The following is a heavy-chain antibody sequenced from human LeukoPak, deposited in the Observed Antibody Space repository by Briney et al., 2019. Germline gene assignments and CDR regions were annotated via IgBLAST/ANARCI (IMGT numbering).Heavy chain of an antibody. V-gene: IGHV3-23*01. CDR2: ISGSGGST. D-gene: IGHD1-26*01. J-gene: IGHJ3*02. CDR3: AKGSRVGATVGDAFDI. CDR1: GFTFSSYA. Sequence: GGSLRLSCAASGFTFSSYAMSWVRQAPGKGLEWASAISGSGGSTYYADSVKGRFTISRDNSKNTLYLQMNSLRAEDTAVYYCAKGSRVGATVGDAFDIWGQGTMVTVSS.